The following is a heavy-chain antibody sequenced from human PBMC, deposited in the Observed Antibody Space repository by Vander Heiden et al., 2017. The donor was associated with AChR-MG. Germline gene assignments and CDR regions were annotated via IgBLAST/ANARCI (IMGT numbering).Heavy chain of an antibody. CDR3: VKDRAQSGAGYAYILDH. Sequence: DSVKGRFTISRDKTMNTLYLQMNSLRTEDTALYYCVKDRAQSGAGYAYILDHWGQGVLVTVSP. V-gene: IGHV3-30*02. D-gene: IGHD5-18*01. J-gene: IGHJ5*02.